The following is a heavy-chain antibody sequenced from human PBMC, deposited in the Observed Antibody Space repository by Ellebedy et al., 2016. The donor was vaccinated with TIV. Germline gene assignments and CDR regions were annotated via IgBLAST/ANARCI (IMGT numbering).Heavy chain of an antibody. V-gene: IGHV3-21*01. J-gene: IGHJ6*02. CDR3: ARPSGYYYGSGADV. Sequence: GESLKISXAASGFTFSSYSMNWVRQAPGKGLEWVSSISSSSSYIYYADSVKGRFTISRDNAKNSLYLQMNSLRAEDTAVYYCARPSGYYYGSGADVWGQGTTVTVSS. CDR2: ISSSSSYI. CDR1: GFTFSSYS. D-gene: IGHD3-10*01.